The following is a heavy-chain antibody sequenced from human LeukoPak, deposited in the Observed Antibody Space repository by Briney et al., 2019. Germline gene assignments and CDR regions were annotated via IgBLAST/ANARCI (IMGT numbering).Heavy chain of an antibody. J-gene: IGHJ3*02. CDR2: ISGSGPTT. CDR1: GFTFSTHG. Sequence: GGSLRLSCAASGFTFSTHGMIWVRQAPGKGLEWVSLISGSGPTTYYADSMKGRFTISRDNSKNILYLQMDSLRVEDTAVYYCAKDSVARNGIYDAFDIWGQGTTVTVSS. CDR3: AKDSVARNGIYDAFDI. D-gene: IGHD6-19*01. V-gene: IGHV3-23*01.